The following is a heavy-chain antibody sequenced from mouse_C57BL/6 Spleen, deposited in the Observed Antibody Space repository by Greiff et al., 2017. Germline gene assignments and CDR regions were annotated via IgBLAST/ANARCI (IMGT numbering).Heavy chain of an antibody. CDR1: GYTFTSYW. V-gene: IGHV1-72*01. CDR3: ARSMGPYYGSSYFAY. Sequence: QVQLKQPGAELVKPGASVKLSCKASGYTFTSYWMHWVKQRPGRGLEWIGMIDPNSGGTKYNEKFKSKATLTGDKPSSTAYMQLSSLTSEDSAVYYCARSMGPYYGSSYFAYWGQGTLVTVSA. CDR2: IDPNSGGT. D-gene: IGHD1-1*01. J-gene: IGHJ3*01.